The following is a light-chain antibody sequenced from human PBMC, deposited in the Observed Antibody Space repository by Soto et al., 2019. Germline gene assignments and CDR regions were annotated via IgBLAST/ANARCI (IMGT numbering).Light chain of an antibody. Sequence: EIVLTQSPGTLSLSPGDRATLSCRASKSVSTNYLAWYQQKLGQAPRLLIYGASSMATGIPDRFSGNGSGTAFTLTISRLEPEDFALYYFPQYGSTPFTFGHGTKVDIK. CDR1: KSVSTNY. CDR3: PQYGSTPFT. CDR2: GAS. J-gene: IGKJ3*01. V-gene: IGKV3-20*01.